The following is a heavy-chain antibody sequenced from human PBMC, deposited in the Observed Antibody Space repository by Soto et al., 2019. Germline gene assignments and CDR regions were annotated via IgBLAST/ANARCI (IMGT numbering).Heavy chain of an antibody. CDR3: ARGLGAWLRYFDWTYTSYYYYMDV. J-gene: IGHJ6*03. CDR1: GGSFSGYY. Sequence: SETLSLTCAVYGGSFSGYYWSWIRQPPGKGLEWIGEINHSGSTNYNPSLKSRVTISVDTSKNQFSLKLSSVTAADTAVYYCARGLGAWLRYFDWTYTSYYYYMDVWGKGTTVTVSS. V-gene: IGHV4-34*01. D-gene: IGHD3-9*01. CDR2: INHSGST.